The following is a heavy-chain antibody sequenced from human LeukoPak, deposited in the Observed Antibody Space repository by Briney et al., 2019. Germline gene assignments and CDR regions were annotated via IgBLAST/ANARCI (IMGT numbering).Heavy chain of an antibody. Sequence: SETLSLTCTVSGGSISSYYWSWIRQPPGKGLEWIGYIYCSGSTNYNPSLKSRVTISVDTSKNQFSLKLSSVTAADTAVYYCARGPQQLALGVADYWGQGTLVTVSS. D-gene: IGHD6-13*01. CDR3: ARGPQQLALGVADY. J-gene: IGHJ4*02. CDR1: GGSISSYY. V-gene: IGHV4-59*01. CDR2: IYCSGST.